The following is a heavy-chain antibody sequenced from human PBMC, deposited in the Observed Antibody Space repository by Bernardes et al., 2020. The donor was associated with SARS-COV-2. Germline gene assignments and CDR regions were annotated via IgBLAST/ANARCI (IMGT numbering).Heavy chain of an antibody. V-gene: IGHV3-9*01. J-gene: IGHJ4*02. CDR2: ISWNSGSI. CDR3: AKAGSAASSWYPDY. D-gene: IGHD6-13*01. CDR1: GFIFDDYA. Sequence: GGSLRLSCGASGFIFDDYAMHWVRQAPGKGLEWVSGISWNSGSIGYADSVKGRFTISRDNVKNSLYLQMNSLRAEDSALYYCAKAGSAASSWYPDYWGQGTLVTVSS.